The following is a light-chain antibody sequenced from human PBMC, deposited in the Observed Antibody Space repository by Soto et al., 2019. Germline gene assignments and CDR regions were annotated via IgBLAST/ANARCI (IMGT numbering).Light chain of an antibody. CDR1: SGDIGRDNY. V-gene: IGLV2-14*01. CDR2: EVT. CDR3: TSYTTSATWV. J-gene: IGLJ3*02. Sequence: QSVLTQPASVSWSPGQSITISCTGTSGDIGRDNYVSWYQQYPGKAPKVVIYEVTNRPSGVSNRFSGSKSGMTASLTITGLQAEDEAKYYCTSYTTSATWVFGGWTKVTVL.